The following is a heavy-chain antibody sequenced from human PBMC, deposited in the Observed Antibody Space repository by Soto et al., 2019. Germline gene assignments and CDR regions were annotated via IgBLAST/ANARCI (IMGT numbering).Heavy chain of an antibody. CDR3: AKDSDYYGSGNPLGDGMDV. Sequence: GGSLRLSCAASGFTFSSYAMSWVRQAPGKGLEWVSAISGSGGSTYYADSVKGRFTISRDNSKNTLYLQMNSLRAEDTAVYYCAKDSDYYGSGNPLGDGMDVWGQGTTVTVSS. CDR2: ISGSGGST. CDR1: GFTFSSYA. V-gene: IGHV3-23*01. J-gene: IGHJ6*02. D-gene: IGHD3-10*01.